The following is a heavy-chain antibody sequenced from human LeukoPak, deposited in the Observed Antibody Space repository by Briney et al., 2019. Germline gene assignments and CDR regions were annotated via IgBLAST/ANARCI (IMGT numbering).Heavy chain of an antibody. Sequence: SETLSLTCTVAGGSVSSSNYYWDWIRQPPGKGLEWIGKVYFSGSTHYNPSLKSRLTISVDTSKNEFSLTLSSVTAADTAVYYCARKLGYTSGQPFDYWGQGIIVTVPS. CDR1: GGSVSSSNYY. V-gene: IGHV4-39*01. CDR3: ARKLGYTSGQPFDY. J-gene: IGHJ4*02. CDR2: VYFSGST. D-gene: IGHD6-25*01.